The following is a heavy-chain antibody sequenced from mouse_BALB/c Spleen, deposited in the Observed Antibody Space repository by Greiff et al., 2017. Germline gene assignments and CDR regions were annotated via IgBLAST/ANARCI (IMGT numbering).Heavy chain of an antibody. J-gene: IGHJ1*01. CDR3: ARAITTATTWYFDV. V-gene: IGHV3-2*02. CDR2: ISYSGST. D-gene: IGHD1-2*01. Sequence: EVQLQESGPGLVKPSQSLSLTCTVTGYSITSDYAWNWIRQFPGNKLEWMGYISYSGSTSYNPSLKSRISITRDTSKNQFFLQLNSVTTEDTATYYCARAITTATTWYFDVWGAGTTVTVSS. CDR1: GYSITSDYA.